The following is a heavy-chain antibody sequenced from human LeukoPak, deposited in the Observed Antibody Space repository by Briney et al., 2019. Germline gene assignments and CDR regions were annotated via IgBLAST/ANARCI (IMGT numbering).Heavy chain of an antibody. J-gene: IGHJ4*02. CDR2: IYTSGST. CDR1: GGSISSYY. V-gene: IGHV4-4*09. D-gene: IGHD6-19*01. CDR3: ASGYSSGYGTTNFDY. Sequence: KTSKTLSLTCTVSGGSISSYYWSWIRQPPGKGLEWIGYIYTSGSTNYNPSLKSRVTISVDTSKNQFSLKLSSVTAADTAAYYCASGYSSGYGTTNFDYWGQGTLVTVSS.